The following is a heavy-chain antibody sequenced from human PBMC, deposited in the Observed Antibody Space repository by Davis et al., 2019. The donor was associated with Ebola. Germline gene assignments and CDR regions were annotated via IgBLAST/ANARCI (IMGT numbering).Heavy chain of an antibody. Sequence: PGGSLRLSCAASGFTFSSYSMNWVRQAPGKGLEWVSYISSSSSTIYYADSVKGRFTISRDNAKNSLYLQMNSLRDEDTAVYYCARDLFITGSVGDYYYYYGMDVWGQRTTVTVSS. J-gene: IGHJ6*02. CDR2: ISSSSSTI. D-gene: IGHD1-20*01. CDR1: GFTFSSYS. CDR3: ARDLFITGSVGDYYYYYGMDV. V-gene: IGHV3-48*02.